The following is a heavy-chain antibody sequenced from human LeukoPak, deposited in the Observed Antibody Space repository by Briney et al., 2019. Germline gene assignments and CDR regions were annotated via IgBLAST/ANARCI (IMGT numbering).Heavy chain of an antibody. J-gene: IGHJ6*02. CDR2: INPSGGST. Sequence: GASVKVSCKASGYTFTSYYMHWVRQAPGQGLEWMGIINPSGGSTSYAQKFQGRVTMTRDTSTSTVYMELSSLRSEDTAVYYCARENYDSNTYFYGMDVWGQGTTVTVSS. CDR1: GYTFTSYY. D-gene: IGHD3-22*01. CDR3: ARENYDSNTYFYGMDV. V-gene: IGHV1-46*01.